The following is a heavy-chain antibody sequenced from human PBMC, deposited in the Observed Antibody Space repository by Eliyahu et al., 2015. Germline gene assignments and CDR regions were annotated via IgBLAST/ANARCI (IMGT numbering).Heavy chain of an antibody. CDR2: INHSGST. J-gene: IGHJ4*02. V-gene: IGHV4-34*01. D-gene: IGHD3-22*01. CDR1: GGSFSGYY. Sequence: QVQLQQWGAGLLKPSXTLSLTCAVYGGSFSGYYWSWIRQPPGKGLEWIGEINHSGSTNYNPSLKSRVTISVDTSKNQFSLKLSSVTAADTAVYYCARGRFDYYDSSGYPGLDYWGQGTLVTVSS. CDR3: ARGRFDYYDSSGYPGLDY.